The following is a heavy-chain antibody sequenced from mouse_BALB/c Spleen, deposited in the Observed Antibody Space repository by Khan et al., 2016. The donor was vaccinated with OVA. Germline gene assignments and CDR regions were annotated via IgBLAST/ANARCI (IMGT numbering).Heavy chain of an antibody. V-gene: IGHV14-1*02. CDR2: IDPENGNT. Sequence: VRLQQSGAELVRPGALVKLSCKASGFNIKDYYIHWVKQRPEQGLEWIGWIDPENGNTIYDPKFLGKASITADTSSNTAYLQLSSLTSEDTAVYYCARDGYSPLFAYWGQGTLVTVSA. CDR1: GFNIKDYY. J-gene: IGHJ3*01. CDR3: ARDGYSPLFAY. D-gene: IGHD2-3*01.